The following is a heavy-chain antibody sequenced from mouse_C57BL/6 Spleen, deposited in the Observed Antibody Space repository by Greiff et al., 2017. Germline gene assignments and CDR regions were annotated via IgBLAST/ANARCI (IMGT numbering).Heavy chain of an antibody. D-gene: IGHD2-4*01. CDR3: ARWYEYDRGFDY. CDR1: GYAFSSSW. V-gene: IGHV1-82*01. J-gene: IGHJ2*01. Sequence: QVQLQQSGPELVKPGASVKISCKASGYAFSSSWMNWVKQRPGKGLEWIGRIYPGDGDTNYNGKFKGKATLTADKSSSTAYMQLSSLTSEDSAVYFCARWYEYDRGFDYWGQGTTLTVSS. CDR2: IYPGDGDT.